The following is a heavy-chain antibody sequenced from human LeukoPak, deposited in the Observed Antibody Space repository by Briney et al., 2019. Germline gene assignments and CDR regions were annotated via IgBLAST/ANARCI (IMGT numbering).Heavy chain of an antibody. D-gene: IGHD5-24*01. V-gene: IGHV3-21*01. Sequence: GGSLRLSCAASGFTFSSYSMNWGRQAPGKGLEWVSSISSSSSYIYYADSVKGRFTISRDNAKNSLYLQMNSLSAEATAVYYCARDQDGYNPFDYWGQGTLVTVSS. CDR1: GFTFSSYS. J-gene: IGHJ4*02. CDR3: ARDQDGYNPFDY. CDR2: ISSSSSYI.